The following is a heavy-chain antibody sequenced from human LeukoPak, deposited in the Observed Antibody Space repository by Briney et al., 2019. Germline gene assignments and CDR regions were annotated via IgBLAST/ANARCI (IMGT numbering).Heavy chain of an antibody. Sequence: SVKVSCKASGGTFGSYAISWVRQAPGQGLEWMGGIIPIFGTANYAQKFQGRVTITADESTSTAYMELRSLRSDDTAVYYCARDLRGAARSPTGTTPLDYWGQGTLVTVSS. J-gene: IGHJ4*02. D-gene: IGHD1-1*01. V-gene: IGHV1-69*13. CDR2: IIPIFGTA. CDR1: GGTFGSYA. CDR3: ARDLRGAARSPTGTTPLDY.